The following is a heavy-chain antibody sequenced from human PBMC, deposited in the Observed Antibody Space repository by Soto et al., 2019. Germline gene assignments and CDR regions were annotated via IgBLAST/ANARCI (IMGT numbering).Heavy chain of an antibody. CDR1: GGTFSSYA. D-gene: IGHD4-17*01. CDR3: ARDPTVTTVFYYGMDV. V-gene: IGHV1-69*06. Sequence: QVQLVQSGAEVKKPGSSVKVSCKASGGTFSSYAISWVRQAPGQGLEWMGGIIPIFGTANYAQKFQGRVTITADKSTSTAYMELSRLRSEDTAVYYCARDPTVTTVFYYGMDVWGQGTTVTVSS. J-gene: IGHJ6*02. CDR2: IIPIFGTA.